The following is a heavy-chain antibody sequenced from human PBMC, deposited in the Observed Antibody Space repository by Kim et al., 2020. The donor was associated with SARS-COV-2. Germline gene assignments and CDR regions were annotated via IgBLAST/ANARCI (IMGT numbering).Heavy chain of an antibody. D-gene: IGHD6-19*01. CDR3: ARRRRVSSGWYKD. CDR2: IYYSGST. CDR1: GGSISSSSYY. V-gene: IGHV4-39*01. J-gene: IGHJ4*02. Sequence: SETLSLTCTVSGGSISSSSYYWGWIRQPPGKGLEWIGSIYYSGSTYYNPSLKSRVTISVDTSKNQFSLKLSSVTAADTAVYYCARRRRVSSGWYKDWGQGTLVTVSS.